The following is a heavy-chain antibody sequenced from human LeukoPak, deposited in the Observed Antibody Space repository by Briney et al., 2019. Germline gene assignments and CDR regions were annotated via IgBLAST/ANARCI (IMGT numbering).Heavy chain of an antibody. CDR3: ARDRPFVVVTAQDAFDI. J-gene: IGHJ3*02. V-gene: IGHV1-18*01. Sequence: GASVKVSCKASGYTFTSYGISWVRQAPGQGLEWMGWISAYNGNTNYAQKLQGRVTMTTDTSTSTAYMELRSLRSDDTAVYYCARDRPFVVVTAQDAFDIWGQGTMVTVSS. D-gene: IGHD2-21*02. CDR2: ISAYNGNT. CDR1: GYTFTSYG.